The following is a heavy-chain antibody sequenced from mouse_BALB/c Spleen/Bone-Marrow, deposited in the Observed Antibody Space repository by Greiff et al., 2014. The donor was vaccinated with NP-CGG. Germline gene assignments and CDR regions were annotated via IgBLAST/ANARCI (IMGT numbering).Heavy chain of an antibody. CDR1: GFTFTDYC. J-gene: IGHJ3*01. V-gene: IGHV7-3*02. CDR3: ATGWFAY. CDR2: IRNKANGYTT. Sequence: EVMLVESGGGLVQPGGSLRLSCATSGFTFTDYCMSWVRQPPGKALEWLGFIRNKANGYTTEYSASVKGRFTISRDNSQSILYLQMNTLRAEDSATYYCATGWFAYWGQGTLVTVSA.